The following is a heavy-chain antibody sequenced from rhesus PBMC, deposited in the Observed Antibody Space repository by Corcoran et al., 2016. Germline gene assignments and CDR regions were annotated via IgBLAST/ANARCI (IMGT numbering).Heavy chain of an antibody. CDR2: SNGPTSIP. V-gene: IGHV4-80*01. D-gene: IGHD6-37*01. CDR3: GGRNRW. J-gene: IGHJ4*01. Sequence: QVQLQESGPGLVKPSETLSLTCAVSGASISSYWWSWSRQSPGKGLEWIGGSNGPTSIPHSNPSLHSLTTLSTATSRNHFSLNMTSVTAAATALYYCGGRNRWWCQGVLVTVSS. CDR1: GASISSYW.